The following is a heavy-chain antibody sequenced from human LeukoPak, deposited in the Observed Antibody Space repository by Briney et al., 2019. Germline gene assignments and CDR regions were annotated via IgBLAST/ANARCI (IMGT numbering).Heavy chain of an antibody. CDR1: GYTFTSYD. J-gene: IGHJ5*02. CDR3: ARGPISFNYYGSGSYQFDP. Sequence: GASVKVSCKASGYTFTSYDINWVRQATGQGLEWMGWMNPNSGNTGYAQKFQGRVTMTRNTSISTAYMELSSLRSEDTAVYYCARGPISFNYYGSGSYQFDPWGQGTLVTVSS. D-gene: IGHD3-10*01. CDR2: MNPNSGNT. V-gene: IGHV1-8*01.